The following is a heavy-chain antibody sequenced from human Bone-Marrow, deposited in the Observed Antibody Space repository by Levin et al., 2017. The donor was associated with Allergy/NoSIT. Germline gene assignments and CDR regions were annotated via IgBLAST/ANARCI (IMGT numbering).Heavy chain of an antibody. CDR3: ARGGGLVHGNYWFHP. CDR1: GGSFSSDY. V-gene: IGHV4-34*01. J-gene: IGHJ5*02. CDR2: INKSGTT. Sequence: SETLSLTCLVHGGSFSSDYCNWIRQPPGKGLEWIGEINKSGTTNYNSSLKSRVSISVDSSKNQFSLTLTSVTAADTAVYFCARGGGLVHGNYWFHPWGQGTLVTVSS. D-gene: IGHD4-23*01.